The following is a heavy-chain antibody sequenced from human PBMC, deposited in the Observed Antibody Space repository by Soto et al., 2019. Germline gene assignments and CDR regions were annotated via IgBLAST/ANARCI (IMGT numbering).Heavy chain of an antibody. CDR1: GFTFSSYW. J-gene: IGHJ4*02. CDR3: ARERIAARLFDY. Sequence: GGSLRLSCAASGFTFSSYWMHWVRQAPGKGLVWVSRINSDGSSTSYADSVKGRFTISRDNAKNTLYLQMNSLRAEDTAVYSCARERIAARLFDYWGQGTLVTVSS. D-gene: IGHD6-6*01. CDR2: INSDGSST. V-gene: IGHV3-74*01.